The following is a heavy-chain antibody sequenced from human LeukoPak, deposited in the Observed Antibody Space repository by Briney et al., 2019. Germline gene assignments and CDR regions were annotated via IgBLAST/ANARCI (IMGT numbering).Heavy chain of an antibody. Sequence: SETLSLTCTLSGGSISSYYWTWIRQPAGKGLEWIGRIYTSGNTNYNPSLKSRVTISVDKSKNQFSLKLSSVTAADTAVYYCARGSNSSWSLDYGGQGTLVTVSS. D-gene: IGHD6-13*01. J-gene: IGHJ4*02. V-gene: IGHV4-4*07. CDR2: IYTSGNT. CDR3: ARGSNSSWSLDY. CDR1: GGSISSYY.